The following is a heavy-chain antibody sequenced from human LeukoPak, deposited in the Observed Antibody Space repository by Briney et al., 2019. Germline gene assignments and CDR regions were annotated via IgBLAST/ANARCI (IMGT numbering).Heavy chain of an antibody. J-gene: IGHJ4*02. CDR3: ARQITMVRGVINPSHFDY. CDR2: IYHSGST. D-gene: IGHD3-10*01. V-gene: IGHV4-30-2*01. Sequence: ASQTLSLTCAVSGGSISSGGYSWSRIRQPPGKGLEWIGYIYHSGSTYYNPSLKSRVTISVDRSKNQFSLKLSSVTAADTAVYYCARQITMVRGVINPSHFDYWGQGTLVTVSS. CDR1: GGSISSGGYS.